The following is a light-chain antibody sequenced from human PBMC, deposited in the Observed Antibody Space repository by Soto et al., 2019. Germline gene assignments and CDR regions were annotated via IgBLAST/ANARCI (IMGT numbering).Light chain of an antibody. V-gene: IGKV3-11*01. CDR3: QQYTGPPTT. CDR1: QSFGNY. J-gene: IGKJ5*01. CDR2: DAT. Sequence: EIVLTQSPATLSLSPGERATLSCRASQSFGNYLVWYQQKPGQAPRLRIYDATNRATGIPARFSGSGSGTDFTLTITRLEPEDSAVYFCQQYTGPPTTFGQGTRLEI.